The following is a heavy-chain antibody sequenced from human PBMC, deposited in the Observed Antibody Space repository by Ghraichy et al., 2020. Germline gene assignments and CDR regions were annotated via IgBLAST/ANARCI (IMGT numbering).Heavy chain of an antibody. D-gene: IGHD1-26*01. CDR1: GGSISSYY. J-gene: IGHJ6*02. CDR2: IYYSGST. V-gene: IGHV4-59*01. Sequence: SETLSLTCTVSGGSISSYYWSWIRQPPGKGLEWIGYIYYSGSTNYNPSLKSRVTISVDTSKNQFSLKLSSVTAADTAVYYCARGGELAHYYYYGMDVWGQGTTVTVSS. CDR3: ARGGELAHYYYYGMDV.